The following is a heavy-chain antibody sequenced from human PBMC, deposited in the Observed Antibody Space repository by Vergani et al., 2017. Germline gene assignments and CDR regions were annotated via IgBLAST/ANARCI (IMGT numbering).Heavy chain of an antibody. J-gene: IGHJ6*02. CDR1: GGTFSSYA. D-gene: IGHD3-3*01. V-gene: IGHV1-69*18. Sequence: QVQLVQSGAEVKKPGSSVKVSCKASGGTFSSYAISWVRQAPGQGLEWMGRILPIFGTANYEQKFQGRVTITADESTSTAYMALSSLRSEDTAVYYCAGDPGDFWSGYQDYCYGMDVWGQGTTVTVSS. CDR2: ILPIFGTA. CDR3: AGDPGDFWSGYQDYCYGMDV.